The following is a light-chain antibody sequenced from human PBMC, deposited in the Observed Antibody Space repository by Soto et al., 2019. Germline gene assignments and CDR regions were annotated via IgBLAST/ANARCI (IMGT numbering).Light chain of an antibody. CDR2: DVT. CDR3: CAHVGSSTYV. CDR1: SIDVDDY. Sequence: LTQPRSVSGSPGQSVTISCSGTSIDVDDYVSWYQQHPGKAPKVIIYDVTERPSGVPDRFSGSKSGNAASLTVSGLQAEDEADYYCCAHVGSSTYVFGSGTEVTVL. J-gene: IGLJ1*01. V-gene: IGLV2-11*01.